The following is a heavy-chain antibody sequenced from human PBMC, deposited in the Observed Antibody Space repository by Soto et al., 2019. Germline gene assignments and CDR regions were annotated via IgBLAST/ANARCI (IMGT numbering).Heavy chain of an antibody. CDR3: ACETTLAYYFDV. D-gene: IGHD4-17*01. J-gene: IGHJ2*01. CDR1: GLTFSHYW. Sequence: EVQVVESGGGLVQPGGSLTLSCAVSGLTFSHYWMHWVRQVPGKGLVWVSRINSDGSSTNYADSVKGRVIGSRDNAKNTVYFEMSSIRVDDTAVYYRACETTLAYYFDVWGRGTLVTVSS. V-gene: IGHV3-74*01. CDR2: INSDGSST.